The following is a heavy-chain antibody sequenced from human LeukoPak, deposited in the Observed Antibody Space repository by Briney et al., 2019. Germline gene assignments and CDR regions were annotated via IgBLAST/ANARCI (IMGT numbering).Heavy chain of an antibody. V-gene: IGHV3-30*02. CDR2: TRFDGSYK. D-gene: IGHD5-18*01. Sequence: GGSLRLSCAASGFTFSSYGMHWVRQAPGKGLEWVAFTRFDGSYKYYADSVKGRFTISRDNSNNTLYLQMNSLRAEDTAVYYCAGDMRRGYSYGYYIEWGQGTLVTVSS. CDR1: GFTFSSYG. J-gene: IGHJ4*02. CDR3: AGDMRRGYSYGYYIE.